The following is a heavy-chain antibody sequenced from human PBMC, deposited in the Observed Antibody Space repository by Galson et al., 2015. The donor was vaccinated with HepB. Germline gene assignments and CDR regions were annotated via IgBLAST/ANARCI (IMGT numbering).Heavy chain of an antibody. CDR3: ARERGDYYDSSGYYLFDY. V-gene: IGHV1-69*06. CDR1: GGTFSSYA. Sequence: SVKVSCKASGGTFSSYAISWVRQAPGQGLEWMGGIIPIFGTANYAQKFQGRVTITADKSTSTAYMELSSLRSEDTAVYYCARERGDYYDSSGYYLFDYWGQGTLVTVSS. J-gene: IGHJ4*02. CDR2: IIPIFGTA. D-gene: IGHD3-22*01.